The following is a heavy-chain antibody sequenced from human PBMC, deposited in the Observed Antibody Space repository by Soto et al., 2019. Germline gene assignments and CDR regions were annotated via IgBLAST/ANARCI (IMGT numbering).Heavy chain of an antibody. D-gene: IGHD5-12*01. CDR2: ISYDGSNK. J-gene: IGHJ4*02. CDR3: ARGGDGYNRPIDYFDY. V-gene: IGHV3-30-3*01. CDR1: GFTFSSYA. Sequence: SGGSLRLSCAASGFTFSSYAMHWVRQAPGKGLEWVAVISYDGSNKYYADSVKGRFTISRDNSKNTLYLQMNSLRAEDTAVYYCARGGDGYNRPIDYFDYWGQGTLVTVSS.